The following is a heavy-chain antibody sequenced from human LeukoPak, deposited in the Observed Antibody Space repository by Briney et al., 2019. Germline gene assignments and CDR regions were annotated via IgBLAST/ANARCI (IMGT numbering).Heavy chain of an antibody. J-gene: IGHJ6*02. V-gene: IGHV4-34*01. CDR1: GGSFSGYY. Sequence: SETLSRTCAVYGGSFSGYYWSWIRQPPGKGLEWIGEVNHSGSTNYNPSLKSRVTISVDTSKNQFSLKLSSVTAADTAVYYCAGRKGYCSGGSCYSWDYYYGMDVWGQGTTVTVSS. D-gene: IGHD2-15*01. CDR3: AGRKGYCSGGSCYSWDYYYGMDV. CDR2: VNHSGST.